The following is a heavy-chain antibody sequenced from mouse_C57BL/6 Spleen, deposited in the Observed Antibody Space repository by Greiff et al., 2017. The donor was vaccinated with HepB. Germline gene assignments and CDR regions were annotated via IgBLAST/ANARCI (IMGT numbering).Heavy chain of an antibody. Sequence: EVQRVESGGGLVKPGGSLKLSCAASGFTLSSYAMSWVRQTPEKRLEWVATISDGGSYTYYPDNVKGRFTISRDNAKNNLYLQMSHLKSEDTAMYYCTRDRDYGYVEGAMDYWGQGTSVTVSS. CDR2: ISDGGSYT. V-gene: IGHV5-4*01. CDR3: TRDRDYGYVEGAMDY. D-gene: IGHD2-2*01. J-gene: IGHJ4*01. CDR1: GFTLSSYA.